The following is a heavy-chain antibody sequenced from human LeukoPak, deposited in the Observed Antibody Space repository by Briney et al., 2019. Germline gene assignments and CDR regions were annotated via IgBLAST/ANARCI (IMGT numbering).Heavy chain of an antibody. J-gene: IGHJ3*02. D-gene: IGHD3-10*02. V-gene: IGHV4-30-2*01. CDR2: IYHSGST. CDR1: GGSISSGGYS. Sequence: PSQTLSLTCAVSGGSISSGGYSWSWIRQPPGKGLEWIGYIYHSGSTYYNPSLKSRVTISVDRSKNQFSLKLSSVTAADTAVYYCARHQITMLGYAFDTWGQGTMVTVSS. CDR3: ARHQITMLGYAFDT.